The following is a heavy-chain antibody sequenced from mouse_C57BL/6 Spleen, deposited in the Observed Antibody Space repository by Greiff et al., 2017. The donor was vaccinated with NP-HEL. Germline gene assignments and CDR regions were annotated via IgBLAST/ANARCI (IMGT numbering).Heavy chain of an antibody. CDR2: RNPSRGET. CDR3: AKGWVDY. V-gene: IGHV1-7*01. CDR1: GDTCKSDG. D-gene: IGHD3-3*01. J-gene: IGHJ2*01. Sequence: VQLQQSGAELAKPGASGKLSCKAAGDTCKSDGMHGGKQRPGQGREGRGDRNPSRGETKYNQKFKDKATLTADKSSSTAYMQLSSLTYEDSAVYYCAKGWVDYWGQGTTLTVSS.